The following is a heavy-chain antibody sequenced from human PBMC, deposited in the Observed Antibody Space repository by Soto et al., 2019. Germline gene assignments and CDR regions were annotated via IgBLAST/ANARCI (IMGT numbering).Heavy chain of an antibody. D-gene: IGHD4-17*01. J-gene: IGHJ3*02. V-gene: IGHV4-31*03. CDR3: ARDDYGVFSAWGGGAFDI. CDR2: IYYSGST. CDR1: GCSISSGGYY. Sequence: TLSLTCTVAGCSISSGGYYWSWIRQHPGKGLEWIGYIYYSGSTYYNPSLKSRVTISVDTSKNQFSLKLSSVTAADTAVYYCARDDYGVFSAWGGGAFDIWGKGTMVTV.